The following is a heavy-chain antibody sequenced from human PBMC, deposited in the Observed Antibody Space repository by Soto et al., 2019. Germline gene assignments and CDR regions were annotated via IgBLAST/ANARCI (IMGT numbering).Heavy chain of an antibody. CDR2: ISSTSSYT. J-gene: IGHJ4*02. CDR1: GFTFSSYA. D-gene: IGHD6-19*01. Sequence: PGGSLRLSCAASGFTFSSYAMNWVRQTQEKGLEWVSSISSTSSYTHYSDSVKGRFTISRDNAINSLFLQMNSLRAEDTATYYCARDLALAGNYWGQGVLVTVSS. V-gene: IGHV3-21*01. CDR3: ARDLALAGNY.